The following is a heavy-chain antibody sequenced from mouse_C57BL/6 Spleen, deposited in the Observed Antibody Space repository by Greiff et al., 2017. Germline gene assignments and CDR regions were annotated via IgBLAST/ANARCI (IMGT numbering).Heavy chain of an antibody. CDR2: ISSGGDYI. D-gene: IGHD1-1*01. CDR3: TRDRRSYWYFDV. Sequence: EVKLMESGEGLVKPGGSLKLSCAASGFTFSSYAMSWVRQTPEKRLEWVAYISSGGDYIYYADPVKGRFTISRDNARNTLYLQMSSLKSEDTAMYYCTRDRRSYWYFDVWGTGTTVTVSS. CDR1: GFTFSSYA. V-gene: IGHV5-9-1*02. J-gene: IGHJ1*03.